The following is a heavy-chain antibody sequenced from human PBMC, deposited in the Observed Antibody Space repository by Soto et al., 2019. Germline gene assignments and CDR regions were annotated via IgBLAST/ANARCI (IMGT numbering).Heavy chain of an antibody. J-gene: IGHJ3*02. V-gene: IGHV3-7*01. CDR3: ARRIAARPVVRGWDAFDI. D-gene: IGHD6-6*01. CDR2: IKQDGSEK. Sequence: GGSLRLSCAASGFTFSSYWMSWVRQAPGKGLEWVANIKQDGSEKYYVDSVKGRFTISRDNAKNSLYLQMNSLRAEDTAVYYCARRIAARPVVRGWDAFDIWGQGTMVTVSS. CDR1: GFTFSSYW.